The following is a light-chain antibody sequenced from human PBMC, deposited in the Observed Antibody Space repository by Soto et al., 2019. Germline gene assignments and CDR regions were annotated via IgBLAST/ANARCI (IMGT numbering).Light chain of an antibody. V-gene: IGLV1-40*01. CDR2: VNN. Sequence: QSVLTQPPSVSGAPGQRVTISCTGSHSNSGAGYDVHWYQQLPGTAPRLLIYVNNNRPSGVPDRFSGSKSDTSASLAITGLQADDEADYFCQSYDGSLSGSVFGGGTKLTVL. CDR3: QSYDGSLSGSV. J-gene: IGLJ3*02. CDR1: HSNSGAGYD.